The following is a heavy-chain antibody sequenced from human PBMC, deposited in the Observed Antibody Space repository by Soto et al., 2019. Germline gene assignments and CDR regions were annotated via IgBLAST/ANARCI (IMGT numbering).Heavy chain of an antibody. CDR2: IYSGGST. CDR3: ARDLLRAHWFDP. J-gene: IGHJ5*02. V-gene: IGHV3-66*01. D-gene: IGHD3-22*01. Sequence: GESLKISCAASGFTVSSNYMSWVRQAPGKGLEWVSVIYSGGSTYYADSVKGRFTISRDNSKNTLYLQMNSLRAEDTAVYYCARDLLRAHWFDPWGQGTLVTVSS. CDR1: GFTVSSNY.